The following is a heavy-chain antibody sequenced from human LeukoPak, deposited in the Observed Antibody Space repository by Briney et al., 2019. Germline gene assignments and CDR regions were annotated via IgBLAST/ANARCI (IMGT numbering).Heavy chain of an antibody. V-gene: IGHV4-39*01. D-gene: IGHD6-19*01. CDR3: ARRRPPSGFDI. CDR2: IYYSGTT. Sequence: PSETLSLTCTVSGGSTSSTGYYWGWIRQPPGKGLEWIGNIYYSGTTYYNPSLKSRVVISVDTSKNQFSLKLSYVTAAETAVYYCARRRPPSGFDIWGQGTMVTVSS. CDR1: GGSTSSTGYY. J-gene: IGHJ3*02.